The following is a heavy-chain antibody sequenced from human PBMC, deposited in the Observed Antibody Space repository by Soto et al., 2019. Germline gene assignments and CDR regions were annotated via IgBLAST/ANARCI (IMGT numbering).Heavy chain of an antibody. CDR2: ISGYNGNT. V-gene: IGHV1-18*01. CDR3: ARDSFKYSWTYVALDV. J-gene: IGHJ6*02. Sequence: ASVKVSCKASGYTFRSYGISWVRQAPGQGLEWMGWISGYNGNTHYSQKFQGKVTMTTDTSTSTAYMELRNLRSDDTAVYYCARDSFKYSWTYVALDVWGQGTTVTVSS. D-gene: IGHD1-7*01. CDR1: GYTFRSYG.